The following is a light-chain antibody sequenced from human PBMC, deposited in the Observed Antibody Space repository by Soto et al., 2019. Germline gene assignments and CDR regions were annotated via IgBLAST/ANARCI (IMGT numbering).Light chain of an antibody. J-gene: IGKJ2*01. V-gene: IGKV3-20*01. CDR1: QSVSSSY. CDR3: QKYGSSQNI. CDR2: GGS. Sequence: IVLTQSPGTLSLSPGERATLSCRASQSVSSSYLAWYQQKPGQSPRLVIYGGSTRAIGIPARFSGSGSGTDFTLTISRLELEDFEIYYCQKYGSSQNILGQGTKVEVK.